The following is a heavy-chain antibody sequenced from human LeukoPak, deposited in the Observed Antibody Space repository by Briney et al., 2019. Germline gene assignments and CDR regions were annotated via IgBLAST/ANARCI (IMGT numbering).Heavy chain of an antibody. CDR1: GFTFSSYA. CDR2: ISYDGSNK. J-gene: IGHJ4*01. CDR3: ARGRIEYCSGGSCTNSKKEDAAPDY. D-gene: IGHD2-15*01. Sequence: GGSLRLSCAASGFTFSSYAMHWVRQAPGKGLEWVAVISYDGSNKYYADSVKGRFTISRDNSKNTLYLQMNSLRAEDTAVYYCARGRIEYCSGGSCTNSKKEDAAPDYWGHGTLVTVSS. V-gene: IGHV3-30-3*01.